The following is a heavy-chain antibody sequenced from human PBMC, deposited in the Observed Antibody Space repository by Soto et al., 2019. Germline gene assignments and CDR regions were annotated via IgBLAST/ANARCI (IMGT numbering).Heavy chain of an antibody. Sequence: GESLKISCKGSGYSFTSYWIGWVRQMPGKGLEWMGIIYPGDSDTRYSPSFQGQVTISADKSISTAYLQWSSLKASDTAMYYCARQAVVAARITSNYYYYYGMDVWGQGTTVTVSS. J-gene: IGHJ6*02. D-gene: IGHD2-15*01. CDR1: GYSFTSYW. CDR2: IYPGDSDT. V-gene: IGHV5-51*01. CDR3: ARQAVVAARITSNYYYYYGMDV.